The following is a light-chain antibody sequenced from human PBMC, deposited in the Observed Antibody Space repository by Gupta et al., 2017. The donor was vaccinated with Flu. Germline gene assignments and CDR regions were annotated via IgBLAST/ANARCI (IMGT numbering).Light chain of an antibody. CDR1: QSLLHSNGYNY. CDR3: MQALQTPPG. Sequence: DIVMTQSPLSLPVTPGEPASISCRSSQSLLHSNGYNYLDWYLQKPGQSPQLLIYLGSNRASGVADRFSGSGSGTDFTLKISRVEAEDVGVYYCMQALQTPPGFGGGTKVEIK. J-gene: IGKJ4*01. CDR2: LGS. V-gene: IGKV2-28*01.